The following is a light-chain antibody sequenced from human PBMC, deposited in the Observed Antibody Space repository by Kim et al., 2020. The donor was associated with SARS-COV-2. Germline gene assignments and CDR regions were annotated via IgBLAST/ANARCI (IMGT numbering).Light chain of an antibody. V-gene: IGLV3-25*03. J-gene: IGLJ1*01. CDR1: ALPKQY. CDR2: KDT. Sequence: SYELTQPPSVSVSPGQTARITCSGDALPKQYAYWYQQKPGQAPVLLIYKDTERPSGIPERFSGSSSGTTVTLTISGVQAEDEADYSCQSADSSGTPVVFG. CDR3: QSADSSGTPVV.